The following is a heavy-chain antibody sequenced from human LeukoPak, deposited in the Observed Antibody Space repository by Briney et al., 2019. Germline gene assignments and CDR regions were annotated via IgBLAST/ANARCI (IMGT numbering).Heavy chain of an antibody. CDR1: GFIFSNYA. V-gene: IGHV3-30*02. Sequence: GGSLRLSCAASGFIFSNYAMQWVRQAPGMGLEWVAFIRYDGGNTYYADSVKGRFTISRDNSKNTMYLQMNSLNAEDTAVYYCARDGLVATIGYYYYYMDVWDKGTTVTISS. D-gene: IGHD5-12*01. CDR2: IRYDGGNT. CDR3: ARDGLVATIGYYYYYMDV. J-gene: IGHJ6*03.